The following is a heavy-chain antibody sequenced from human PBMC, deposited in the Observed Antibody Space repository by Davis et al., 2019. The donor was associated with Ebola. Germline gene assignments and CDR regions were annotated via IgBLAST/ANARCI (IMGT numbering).Heavy chain of an antibody. D-gene: IGHD3-22*01. CDR3: ARVSYYYDGSCYYGA. V-gene: IGHV3-23*01. Sequence: GESLKISCADSVITFSSYAMTWVRQAPGKGLEWVSAISGSGDNTYYADSVKGRFTIPRDNSKNTLFLQMNSLRAEDTAIYYCARVSYYYDGSCYYGAWGQGTLVTVSS. CDR2: ISGSGDNT. J-gene: IGHJ4*02. CDR1: VITFSSYA.